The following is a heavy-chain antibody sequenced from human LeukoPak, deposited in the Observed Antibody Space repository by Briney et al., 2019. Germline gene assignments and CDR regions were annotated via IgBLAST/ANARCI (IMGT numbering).Heavy chain of an antibody. V-gene: IGHV3-23*01. D-gene: IGHD1-26*01. CDR3: AKGSGSYLHQTQNYNWFDP. CDR1: GFTFSSYA. Sequence: QPGGSLRLSCAASGFTFSSYAMSWVRQAPGKGLEWVSAISGSGGSTYYADSVKGRFAISRDNSKNTLYLQMNSLRAEDTAVYYCAKGSGSYLHQTQNYNWFDPWGQGTLVTVSS. CDR2: ISGSGGST. J-gene: IGHJ5*02.